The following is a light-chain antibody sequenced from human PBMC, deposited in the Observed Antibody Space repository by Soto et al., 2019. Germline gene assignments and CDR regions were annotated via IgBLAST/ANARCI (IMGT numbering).Light chain of an antibody. CDR1: HSVSSNY. V-gene: IGKV3-20*01. Sequence: EIVLTQSPGTLSLSPGERATLSCRSSHSVSSNYLAWYQQKPGQAPRLLIYDLSSRATGIPDRFTGSRSGTDFTLTISRLEPVDFAVYYCQQYGISPTFGQGTKVEIK. CDR2: DLS. J-gene: IGKJ1*01. CDR3: QQYGISPT.